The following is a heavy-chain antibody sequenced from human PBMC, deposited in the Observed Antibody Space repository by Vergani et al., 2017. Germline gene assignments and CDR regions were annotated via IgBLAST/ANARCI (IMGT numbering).Heavy chain of an antibody. CDR3: AKDLGTSSGGSWFDP. CDR2: ISWNSNSI. V-gene: IGHV3-9*02. CDR1: GFTSAGYA. J-gene: IGHJ5*02. D-gene: IGHD6-6*01. Sequence: EVQLEESGGGLVLPGRSLRLFCVASGFTSAGYAMHWVRQAPGKGLEWVSGISWNSNSIGYADSVKGRFTISRDNAKNSLYLQMNSLRAEDTALYYCAKDLGTSSGGSWFDPWGQGTLVTVSS.